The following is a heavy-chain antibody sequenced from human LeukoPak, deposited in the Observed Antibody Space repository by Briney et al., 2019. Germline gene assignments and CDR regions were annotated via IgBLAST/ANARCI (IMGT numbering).Heavy chain of an antibody. Sequence: LETLSLTCTVSGGSFSSHYWSWIRQPPGKGLEWIGYISYIGSTNYNPSLKSRVTISVDTSKNQFSLKLNSVTAADTAVYYCARDPTTVTKGLDVWGQGTMVTVSS. CDR3: ARDPTTVTKGLDV. D-gene: IGHD4-17*01. V-gene: IGHV4-59*11. J-gene: IGHJ3*01. CDR1: GGSFSSHY. CDR2: ISYIGST.